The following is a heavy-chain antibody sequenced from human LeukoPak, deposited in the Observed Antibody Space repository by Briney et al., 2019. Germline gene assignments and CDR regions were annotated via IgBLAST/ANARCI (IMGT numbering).Heavy chain of an antibody. J-gene: IGHJ6*02. Sequence: GESLKISCKGSGYSFTSYWIGWVRQMPGKGLEWMGIIYPGDSDTRYSPSFQGQVTISADKSISTAYLQWSSLKASDTAMYYCARGGGPRFGELLRAYYYYGMDVWGQGTTVTVSS. CDR1: GYSFTSYW. CDR3: ARGGGPRFGELLRAYYYYGMDV. D-gene: IGHD3-10*01. V-gene: IGHV5-51*01. CDR2: IYPGDSDT.